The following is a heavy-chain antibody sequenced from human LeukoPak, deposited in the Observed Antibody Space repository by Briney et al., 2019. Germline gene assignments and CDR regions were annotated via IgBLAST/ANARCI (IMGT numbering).Heavy chain of an antibody. CDR1: GGSISSDGYY. V-gene: IGHV4-61*08. J-gene: IGHJ3*02. D-gene: IGHD3-9*01. Sequence: PSETLSLTCAVSGGSISSDGYYWSWIRQPPGKGLEWIGYIYYSGSTNYNPSLKSRVTISVDTSKNQFSLKLSSVTAADTAVYYCARDSRDILTGFDAFDIWGQGTMVTVSS. CDR3: ARDSRDILTGFDAFDI. CDR2: IYYSGST.